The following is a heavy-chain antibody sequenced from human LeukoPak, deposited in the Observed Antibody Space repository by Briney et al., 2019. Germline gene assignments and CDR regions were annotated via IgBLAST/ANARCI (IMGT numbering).Heavy chain of an antibody. CDR3: VRDRGYSTFDY. CDR2: MKEDGGEI. Sequence: GGSLRLSCAASAFTFSNYWMSWVRQSPGKGLEWVANMKEDGGEINYVDSVEGRFTISRDNAKNSLYLRMNSLRVDDTAVYYCVRDRGYSTFDYWGQGTLVTVSS. CDR1: AFTFSNYW. V-gene: IGHV3-7*01. J-gene: IGHJ4*02. D-gene: IGHD4-23*01.